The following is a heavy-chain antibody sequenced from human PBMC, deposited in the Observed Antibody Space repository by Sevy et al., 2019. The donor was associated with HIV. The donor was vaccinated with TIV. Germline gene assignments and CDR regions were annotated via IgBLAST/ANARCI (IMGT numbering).Heavy chain of an antibody. V-gene: IGHV1-3*01. CDR3: ARDAVPAAGWFDP. CDR1: GYTFIGYT. CDR2: INPGNVDT. J-gene: IGHJ5*02. Sequence: ASVKVSCKASGYTFIGYTMHWVRQAPGHSLEWMGWINPGNVDTQYSEKFQDRLRITRDTSATTVYLEMSGLRLEDTAVYYCARDAVPAAGWFDPWGQGTLVTVSS. D-gene: IGHD2-2*01.